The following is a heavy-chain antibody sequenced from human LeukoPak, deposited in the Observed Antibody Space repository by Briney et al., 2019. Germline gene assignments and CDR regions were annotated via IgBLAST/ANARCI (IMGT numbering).Heavy chain of an antibody. V-gene: IGHV3-43*02. Sequence: PGGSLRLSCAASGFTFDDFSMHWVRQAPGKGLEWVSLITGDGSTRYYADSVRGRFTVSRDNSKNSLYLQMNSLRTEDTASYYCAKANPCDSWRQGTLVTVSS. CDR3: AKANPCDS. J-gene: IGHJ4*02. CDR1: GFTFDDFS. CDR2: ITGDGSTR.